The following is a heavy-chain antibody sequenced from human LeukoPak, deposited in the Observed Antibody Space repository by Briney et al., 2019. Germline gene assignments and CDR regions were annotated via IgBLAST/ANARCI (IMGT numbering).Heavy chain of an antibody. D-gene: IGHD3-10*01. CDR2: IYYSGST. Sequence: SETLSLTCTVSGGSISSYYWSWIRQPPGKGLEWIGYIYYSGSTNYNPSLKSRVTISVDTSKNQFSLKLSSVTAADTAVYYCASSRGFLPYYFDYWGQGTLVTVSS. CDR3: ASSRGFLPYYFDY. V-gene: IGHV4-59*01. J-gene: IGHJ4*02. CDR1: GGSISSYY.